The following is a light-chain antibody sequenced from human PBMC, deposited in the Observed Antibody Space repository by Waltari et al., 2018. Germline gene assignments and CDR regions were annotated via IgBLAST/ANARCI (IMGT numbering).Light chain of an antibody. CDR1: QSISSW. CDR2: DAS. CDR3: QQYNSYSWT. Sequence: DIQRTQSPSTLSASVGDRVTITCRASQSISSWLAWYQQKPGKAPKLLIYDASSLESGVPSRFRGSGSGTEFTLTISSLQPDDFATYYCQQYNSYSWTFGQGTKVEIK. V-gene: IGKV1-5*01. J-gene: IGKJ1*01.